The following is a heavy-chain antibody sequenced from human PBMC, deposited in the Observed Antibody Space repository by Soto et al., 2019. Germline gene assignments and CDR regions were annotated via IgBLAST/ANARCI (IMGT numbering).Heavy chain of an antibody. J-gene: IGHJ4*02. D-gene: IGHD4-17*01. Sequence: GGSLRLSCAASGFTFSSYAMHWVRQAPGKGLEWVSVISSSGSYKYYADSVKGRFTISRDNAKNSLYLQMNSLRAEDTAVYYCATTTVTRVFCYWGQGTLVTVSS. CDR1: GFTFSSYA. CDR3: ATTTVTRVFCY. CDR2: ISSSGSYK. V-gene: IGHV3-30-3*01.